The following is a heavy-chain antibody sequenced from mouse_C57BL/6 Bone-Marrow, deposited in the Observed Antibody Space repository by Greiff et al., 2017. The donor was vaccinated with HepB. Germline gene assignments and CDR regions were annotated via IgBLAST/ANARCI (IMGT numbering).Heavy chain of an antibody. Sequence: VQLKESGGGLVKPGGSLKLSCAASGFTFSSYAMSWVRQTPEKRLEWVATISDGGSYTYYPDNVKGRFTISRDNAKNNLYLQMSHLKSEDTAMYYCARDPYYYGSSSFAYWGQGTLVTVSA. CDR3: ARDPYYYGSSSFAY. CDR2: ISDGGSYT. J-gene: IGHJ3*01. V-gene: IGHV5-4*01. D-gene: IGHD1-1*01. CDR1: GFTFSSYA.